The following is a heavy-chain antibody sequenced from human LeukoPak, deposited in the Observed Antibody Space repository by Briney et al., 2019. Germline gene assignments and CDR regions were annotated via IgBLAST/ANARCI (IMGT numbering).Heavy chain of an antibody. J-gene: IGHJ4*01. V-gene: IGHV4-4*09. D-gene: IGHD2-2*01. Sequence: PSETLSLTCTVSGGSISSYYWSWIRQPPGKGLEWIGYIYTSGSTNYNPSLKSRVTISVDTSKNQFSLKLSSVTAADTAVYYCARSGYCSSTSCSMPLDYWGQEPWSPSPQ. CDR2: IYTSGST. CDR1: GGSISSYY. CDR3: ARSGYCSSTSCSMPLDY.